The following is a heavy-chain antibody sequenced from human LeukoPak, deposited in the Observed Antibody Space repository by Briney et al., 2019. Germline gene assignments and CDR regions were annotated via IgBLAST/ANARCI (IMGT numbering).Heavy chain of an antibody. J-gene: IGHJ3*02. CDR1: GGSISSNGYY. D-gene: IGHD1-26*01. CDR3: ARRSGPYHAFDI. Sequence: PSETLSLTCTVSGGSISSNGYYWGWIRQPPGKGLEWIGSFYYTGSTFYSPSLKSRVTISVDTSKNQFSLKLSSVTAADTAVYYCARRSGPYHAFDIWGQGTMVTVSS. CDR2: FYYTGST. V-gene: IGHV4-39*01.